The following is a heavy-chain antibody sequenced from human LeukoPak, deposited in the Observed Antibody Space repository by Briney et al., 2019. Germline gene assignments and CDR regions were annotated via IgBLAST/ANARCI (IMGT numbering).Heavy chain of an antibody. Sequence: GASVKVSCKASGYTFTGYYMHWVRQAPGQGLEWMGWINPNSGGTNYAQKFQGRVTMTRDTSISTAYMELSRLRSDDTAVYYCARGRNTMVRNNWFDPWGQGTLVTVSS. CDR3: ARGRNTMVRNNWFDP. V-gene: IGHV1-2*02. CDR2: INPNSGGT. CDR1: GYTFTGYY. D-gene: IGHD3-10*01. J-gene: IGHJ5*02.